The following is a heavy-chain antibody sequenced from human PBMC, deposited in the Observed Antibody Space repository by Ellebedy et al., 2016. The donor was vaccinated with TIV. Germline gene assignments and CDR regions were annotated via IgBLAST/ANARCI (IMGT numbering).Heavy chain of an antibody. CDR2: ISGSGGGA. D-gene: IGHD2-2*01. CDR3: ARAYQMPLGQSIQH. Sequence: GESLKISXAASGFTFSNYAMSWVRQAPGKGLEWVSAISGSGGGAYYTELVKGRFHISRDNPKNRLLLQMNNLRAKDTAVYYCARAYQMPLGQSIQHWGQGTLVTVSS. J-gene: IGHJ1*01. CDR1: GFTFSNYA. V-gene: IGHV3-23*01.